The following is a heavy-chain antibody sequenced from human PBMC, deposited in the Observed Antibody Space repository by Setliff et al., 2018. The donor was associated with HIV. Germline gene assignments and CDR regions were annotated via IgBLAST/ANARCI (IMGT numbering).Heavy chain of an antibody. CDR2: IFHNGTI. V-gene: IGHV4-34*12. CDR3: GRVPRIVGASWAVIDY. Sequence: PSETLSLTCAVYGGALSGYSWSWIRQPPGKGLEWIGEIFHNGTIKYNPSLKSRVALSIDTSKSQISLTLTSLTTADTAVYYCGRVPRIVGASWAVIDYWGQGKPVTVSS. D-gene: IGHD1-26*01. CDR1: GGALSGYS. J-gene: IGHJ4*02.